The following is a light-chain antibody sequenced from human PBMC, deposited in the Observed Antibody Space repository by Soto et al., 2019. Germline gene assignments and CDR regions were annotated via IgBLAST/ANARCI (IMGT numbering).Light chain of an antibody. CDR2: EVS. CDR3: SSFTSSSTEV. CDR1: SSDVGGYNY. Sequence: QSALTQPASVSGSPGQSITISCTGTSSDVGGYNYVSWYQQHPGKAPKVMIYEVSNRPSGVSNRFSDSKSGNTAALTISGLQTEDEADYYCSSFTSSSTEVFGGGTKLTVL. J-gene: IGLJ3*02. V-gene: IGLV2-14*01.